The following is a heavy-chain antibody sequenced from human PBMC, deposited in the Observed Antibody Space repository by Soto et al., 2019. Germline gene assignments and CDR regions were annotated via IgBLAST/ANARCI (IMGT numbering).Heavy chain of an antibody. CDR3: ARDLLRVLN. Sequence: QVQLVQSGAEVKPPGASVKLSCKTSGYTFTSYYIHWVRQAPVQGLGWMGIINPNGGSTNYAQNLQGRFTMTSDTSTSTVYMELSSLRSDDTAVNYCARDLLRVLNWGQGTLVTVSS. D-gene: IGHD4-17*01. V-gene: IGHV1-46*01. CDR2: INPNGGST. CDR1: GYTFTSYY. J-gene: IGHJ4*02.